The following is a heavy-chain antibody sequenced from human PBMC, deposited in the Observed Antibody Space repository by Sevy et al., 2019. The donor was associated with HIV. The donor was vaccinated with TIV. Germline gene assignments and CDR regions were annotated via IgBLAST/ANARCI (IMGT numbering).Heavy chain of an antibody. CDR2: IYYSGIT. V-gene: IGHV4-39*01. CDR1: GGPIGSSYY. CDR3: AGSVETSMVDYFDY. Sequence: SETLSLTCSVSGGPIGSSYYWGWIRQPPGKGLEWIGSIYYSGITYCNPSLKSRLIISVDTSKNQFSLKLSSVTAADTAVYFCAGSVETSMVDYFDYWGQGALVTVSS. D-gene: IGHD5-18*01. J-gene: IGHJ4*02.